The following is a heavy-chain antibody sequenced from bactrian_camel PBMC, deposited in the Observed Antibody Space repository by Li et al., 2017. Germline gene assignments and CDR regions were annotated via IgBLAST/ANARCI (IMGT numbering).Heavy chain of an antibody. J-gene: IGHJ4*01. CDR3: ATRDTWSFNY. CDR1: GYTYSSYC. CDR2: MHSPGSET. Sequence: HVQLVESGGGSVEAGGSLRLSCAAPGYTYSSYCMGWFPQVPGKRREAIAIMHSPGSETYADSVKGRFTASKDNAKNTVYLQMNSLRSEDTALYYCATRDTWSFNYWDQGTQVT. D-gene: IGHD6*01. V-gene: IGHV3S6*01.